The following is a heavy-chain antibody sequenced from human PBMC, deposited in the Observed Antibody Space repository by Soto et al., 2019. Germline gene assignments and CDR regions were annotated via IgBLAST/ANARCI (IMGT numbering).Heavy chain of an antibody. Sequence: PGGSLRLSCAASGFTFSSYGMHWVRQAPGKGLEWVAVIWYDGSNKYYADSVKGRFTISRDNSKNTLYLQMNSLRAEDTAVYYCARDDLNHYGSGSYYTAYYYYGMDVWGQGTTVTVSS. V-gene: IGHV3-33*08. CDR1: GFTFSSYG. D-gene: IGHD3-10*01. J-gene: IGHJ6*02. CDR2: IWYDGSNK. CDR3: ARDDLNHYGSGSYYTAYYYYGMDV.